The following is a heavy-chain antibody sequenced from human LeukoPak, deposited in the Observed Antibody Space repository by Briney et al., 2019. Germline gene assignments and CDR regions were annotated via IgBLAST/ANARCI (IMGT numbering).Heavy chain of an antibody. Sequence: NASETLSLTCAVSGESFSYNYWTWVRQPPGKGLEWIGDINHSGRDNYRPSLKGRATISADTSNSQLYLKLHAVTAADTAVYSCAGGLGPMSPSLDYWGQGSLVTVSS. J-gene: IGHJ4*02. D-gene: IGHD3-22*01. CDR1: GESFSYNY. CDR2: INHSGRD. V-gene: IGHV4-34*01. CDR3: AGGLGPMSPSLDY.